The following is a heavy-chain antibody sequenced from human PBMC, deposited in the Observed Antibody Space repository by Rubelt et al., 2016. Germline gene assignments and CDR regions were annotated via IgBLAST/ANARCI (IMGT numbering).Heavy chain of an antibody. Sequence: PGRSLGLSCAASGFTLSSYAMHWVRQAPGKGLEWVAVVSYDGSNKYYADSVKGRFTISRDNSKNTLYLQMNSLRAEDTAVYYCARDYSSRWTYCFDHWGQGTLFTVSS. CDR3: ARDYSSRWTYCFDH. V-gene: IGHV3-30*04. CDR2: VSYDGSNK. J-gene: IGHJ4*02. CDR1: GFTLSSYA. D-gene: IGHD6-13*01.